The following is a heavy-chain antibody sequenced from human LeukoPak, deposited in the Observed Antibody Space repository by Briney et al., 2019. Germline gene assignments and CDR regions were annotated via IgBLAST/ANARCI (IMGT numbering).Heavy chain of an antibody. D-gene: IGHD5-18*01. CDR1: GGSISSSIYY. CDR2: VFYNGAT. J-gene: IGHJ4*02. V-gene: IGHV4-39*01. Sequence: PSETLSLTCIVSGGSISSSIYYWAWVRQPPGKGLEWIGTVFYNGATQYSPSLRSRVTISVDTSKNQFSLKLSSVTAADTAVYYCARHSVDTAGDYWGQGTLVTVSS. CDR3: ARHSVDTAGDY.